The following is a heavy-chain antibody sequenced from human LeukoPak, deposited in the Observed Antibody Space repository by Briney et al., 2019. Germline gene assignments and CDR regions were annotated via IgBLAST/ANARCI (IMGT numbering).Heavy chain of an antibody. J-gene: IGHJ4*02. CDR2: INHSGST. V-gene: IGHV4-34*01. Sequence: SETLSLTCAVYGGSFSGYYWSWIRQPPGKGLEWIGEINHSGSTNYNPSLKSRVTISVDTSKNQFSLKLSSVTAADTAVYYCARGGFKFHYWGQGTLVTVSS. CDR3: ARGGFKFHY. CDR1: GGSFSGYY.